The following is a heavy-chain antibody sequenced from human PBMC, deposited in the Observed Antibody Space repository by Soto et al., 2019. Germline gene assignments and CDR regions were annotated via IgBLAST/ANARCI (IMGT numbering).Heavy chain of an antibody. D-gene: IGHD2-21*02. CDR2: IYYRGST. CDR3: ARRGDSAHY. V-gene: IGHV4-31*03. Sequence: QVQLQESRPGLVKPSQTLSLTCTVSGGSISSGGYYWSWIRRHPGKGLEWIGSIYYRGSTYYNPSLKSRVTISVDTSKNQYSPKLSSVTAADTAVYYYARRGDSAHYWSQGTLVTVSS. J-gene: IGHJ4*02. CDR1: GGSISSGGYY.